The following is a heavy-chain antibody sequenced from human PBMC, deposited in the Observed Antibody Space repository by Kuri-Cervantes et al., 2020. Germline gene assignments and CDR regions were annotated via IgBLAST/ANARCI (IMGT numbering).Heavy chain of an antibody. CDR2: TNEDGSEK. V-gene: IGHV3-7*01. D-gene: IGHD4-23*01. J-gene: IGHJ4*02. Sequence: GESLKISCAASGFTFSSYWMSWVRQAPGKGLEWVADTNEDGSEKYYVDSVKGRFTISRDNAKNSLYLQMNSLRAEDTAVYYCARDPLELFGGNSEAHFDYWGQGTLVTVSS. CDR1: GFTFSSYW. CDR3: ARDPLELFGGNSEAHFDY.